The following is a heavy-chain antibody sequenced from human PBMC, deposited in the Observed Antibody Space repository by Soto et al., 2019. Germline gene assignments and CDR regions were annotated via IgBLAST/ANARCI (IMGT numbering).Heavy chain of an antibody. V-gene: IGHV3-74*01. CDR2: INSDGSVT. J-gene: IGHJ6*02. CDR1: EFTFSSYW. CDR3: ARESGMNGMDV. Sequence: GWSLRLACAASEFTFSSYWMHWVRQPPGTGLVWVSHINSDGSVTNYADSVKGRFTISRDNAKNTVYLQMNSLRAEDTAVYYCARESGMNGMDVWAQGTTVTVSS.